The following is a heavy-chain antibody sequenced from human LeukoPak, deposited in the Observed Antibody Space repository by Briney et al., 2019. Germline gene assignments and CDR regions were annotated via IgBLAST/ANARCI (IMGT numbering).Heavy chain of an antibody. J-gene: IGHJ4*02. CDR1: GGSISSGGYS. Sequence: PSQTLSLTCAVSGGSISSGGYSWSWIRQPPGKGLEGIGYIYYSGSTYYNPSLKSRVTISVDTSKNQFSLKLSSVTAADTAVYYCAREGNGDSVGYYFDYWGQGTLVTVSS. CDR2: IYYSGST. D-gene: IGHD4-17*01. CDR3: AREGNGDSVGYYFDY. V-gene: IGHV4-30-4*07.